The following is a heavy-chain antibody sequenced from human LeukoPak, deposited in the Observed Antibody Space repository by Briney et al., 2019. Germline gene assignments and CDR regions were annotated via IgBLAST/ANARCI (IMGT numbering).Heavy chain of an antibody. CDR3: ARDAGYHSSGYYYAGIDY. V-gene: IGHV3-74*01. Sequence: PGGSLRLSCAASGFTFSSYWMHWVRQAPGKGLVWVSRINSDGSSTSYADSVKGRFTTSRDNAKNTLYLQMNSLRAEDTAVYYCARDAGYHSSGYYYAGIDYWGQGTLVTVSS. D-gene: IGHD3-22*01. CDR1: GFTFSSYW. J-gene: IGHJ4*02. CDR2: INSDGSST.